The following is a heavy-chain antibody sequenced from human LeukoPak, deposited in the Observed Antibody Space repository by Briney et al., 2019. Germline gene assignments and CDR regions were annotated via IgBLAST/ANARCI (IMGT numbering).Heavy chain of an antibody. Sequence: GGSLRLSCAASGSTFSDYYMSWIRQAPGKGLEWVSYISSSSSYTNYADSVKGRFTISRDNAKNSLYLQMNSLRAEDTAVYYCAREDGLWLQDNLYYYYYGMDVWGQGTTVTVSS. J-gene: IGHJ6*02. CDR1: GSTFSDYY. CDR3: AREDGLWLQDNLYYYYYGMDV. V-gene: IGHV3-11*05. D-gene: IGHD5-24*01. CDR2: ISSSSSYT.